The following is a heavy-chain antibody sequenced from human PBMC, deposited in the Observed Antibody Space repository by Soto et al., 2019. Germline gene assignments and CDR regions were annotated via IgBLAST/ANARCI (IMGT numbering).Heavy chain of an antibody. CDR2: IKQDGSEK. V-gene: IGHV3-7*03. Sequence: PGGSLRLSCAASGFTFSSYWMSWVRQAPGKGLEWVANIKQDGSEKYYVDSVKGRFTISRDNAKNSLYLQMNSLRAEDTAVYYCARDPLSYYDFWSGYYVMGMDVWGQGTTVTVSS. CDR3: ARDPLSYYDFWSGYYVMGMDV. CDR1: GFTFSSYW. D-gene: IGHD3-3*01. J-gene: IGHJ6*02.